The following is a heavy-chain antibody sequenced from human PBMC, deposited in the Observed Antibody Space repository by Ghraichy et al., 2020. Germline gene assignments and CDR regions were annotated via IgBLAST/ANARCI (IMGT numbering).Heavy chain of an antibody. CDR3: ATPFISGWYYY. D-gene: IGHD6-19*01. V-gene: IGHV3-23*01. CDR1: GFTFDNYA. Sequence: LSLTCVASGFTFDNYAMSWVRQAPGKGLEWVSIISGSGDITYYTGSVKGRFTISRDNSKNTLYLQMNSLRAEDTAVYYCATPFISGWYYYWGQGTLVTVSS. CDR2: ISGSGDIT. J-gene: IGHJ4*02.